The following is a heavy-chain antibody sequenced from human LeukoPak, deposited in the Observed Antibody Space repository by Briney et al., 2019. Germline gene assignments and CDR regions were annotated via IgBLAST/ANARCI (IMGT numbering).Heavy chain of an antibody. D-gene: IGHD4-17*01. CDR3: ARSHYGDYVGGYDY. V-gene: IGHV4-30-4*01. Sequence: DYALSWVRQPPGKGLEWIGYIYYSGSTYYNPSLKSRVTISVDTSKNQFSLKLSSVTAADTAVYYCARSHYGDYVGGYDYWGQGTLVTVSS. CDR1: DYA. CDR2: IYYSGST. J-gene: IGHJ4*02.